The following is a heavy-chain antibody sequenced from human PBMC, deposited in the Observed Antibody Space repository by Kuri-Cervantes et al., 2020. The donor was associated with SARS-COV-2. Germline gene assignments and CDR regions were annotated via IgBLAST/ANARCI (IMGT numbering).Heavy chain of an antibody. J-gene: IGHJ4*02. V-gene: IGHV3-30*18. CDR2: ISYDGSNK. CDR1: GSTFSSYG. CDR3: AKDSGYYDSSGYYRY. D-gene: IGHD3-22*01. Sequence: GESLKISCAASGSTFSSYGMHWVRQAPGKGLEWVAVISYDGSNKYYADSVKGRFTISRDNSKNTLYLQMNSLRAEDTAVYYCAKDSGYYDSSGYYRYWGQGTLVTVSS.